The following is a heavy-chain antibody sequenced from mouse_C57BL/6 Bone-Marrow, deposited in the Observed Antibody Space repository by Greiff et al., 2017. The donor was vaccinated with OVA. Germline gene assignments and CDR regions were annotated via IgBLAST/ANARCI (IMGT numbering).Heavy chain of an antibody. D-gene: IGHD1-1*01. V-gene: IGHV1-76*01. CDR2: IYPGSGNT. Sequence: QVQLQQSGAELVRPGASVKLSCKASGYTFTDYYINWVKQRPGQGLEWIARIYPGSGNTYYNEKFKGKATLTAEKSSSTAYMQLSSLTSEGSAVYFCARRELRDYFDYWGQGTTLTVSS. CDR1: GYTFTDYY. CDR3: ARRELRDYFDY. J-gene: IGHJ2*01.